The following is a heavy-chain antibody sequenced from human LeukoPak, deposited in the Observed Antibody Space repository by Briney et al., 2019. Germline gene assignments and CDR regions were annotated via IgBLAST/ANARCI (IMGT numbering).Heavy chain of an antibody. CDR1: GFTFSSDA. CDR3: ARARGSGKDFDY. CDR2: ISGSGGST. Sequence: GGSLRLSCAASGFTFSSDAMSWVRQAPGKGLEWVSAISGSGGSTYYEDSVKGRFTISRDNSKNTLYLQMNSLRAEDTAVYYCARARGSGKDFDYWGQGTLVTVSS. J-gene: IGHJ4*02. V-gene: IGHV3-23*01. D-gene: IGHD3-10*01.